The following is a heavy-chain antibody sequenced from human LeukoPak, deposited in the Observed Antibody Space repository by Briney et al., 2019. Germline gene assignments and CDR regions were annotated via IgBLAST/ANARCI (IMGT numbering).Heavy chain of an antibody. V-gene: IGHV5-51*01. J-gene: IGHJ4*02. CDR3: ARRKGDGYNSPFDY. Sequence: GASLQISSKGSGYSFINYWIGWVRQMPGKGLEWMGIIYPGDSDTRYSPSFQGQVTISADKSISTAYLQWSSLKASDTAMYYCARRKGDGYNSPFDYWGQGTLVTVSS. CDR1: GYSFINYW. D-gene: IGHD5-24*01. CDR2: IYPGDSDT.